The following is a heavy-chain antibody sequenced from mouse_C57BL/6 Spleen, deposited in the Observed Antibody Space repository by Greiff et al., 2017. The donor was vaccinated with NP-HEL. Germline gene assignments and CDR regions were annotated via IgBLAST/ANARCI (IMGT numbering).Heavy chain of an antibody. CDR1: GYTFTSYW. CDR3: ARVVTGYYYAMDY. V-gene: IGHV1-55*01. Sequence: QVHVKQPGAELVKPGASVKMSCKASGYTFTSYWITWVKQRPGQGLEWIGDIYPGSGSTNYNEKFKSKATLTVDTSSSTAYMQLSSLTSEDSAVYYCARVVTGYYYAMDYWGQGTSVTVSS. CDR2: IYPGSGST. J-gene: IGHJ4*01.